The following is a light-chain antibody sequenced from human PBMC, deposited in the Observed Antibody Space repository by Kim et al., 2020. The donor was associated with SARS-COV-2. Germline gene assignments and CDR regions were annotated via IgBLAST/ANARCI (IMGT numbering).Light chain of an antibody. CDR1: NIGSKS. J-gene: IGLJ2*01. Sequence: GKTARITCGGNNIGSKSVHWYQQKPGQAPVLVIYYDSDRPSGIPERFSGSNSGNTATLTISRVEAGDEADYYCQVWDSSSDHPVVFGGGTQLTVL. CDR3: QVWDSSSDHPVV. CDR2: YDS. V-gene: IGLV3-21*04.